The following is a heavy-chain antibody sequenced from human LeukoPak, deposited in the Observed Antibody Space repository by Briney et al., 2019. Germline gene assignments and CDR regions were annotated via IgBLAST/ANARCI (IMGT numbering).Heavy chain of an antibody. V-gene: IGHV4-4*07. D-gene: IGHD6-13*01. CDR1: GGSISSYY. CDR2: IYTSGST. CDR3: ARTLWGGSVAAAGPHYFDY. Sequence: PSETLSLTCTVSGGSISSYYWSWIRQPAGKGLEWIGRIYTSGSTNYNPSLKSRVTMSVDTSKNQFSLKLSSVTAADTAVYYCARTLWGGSVAAAGPHYFDYWGQGTLVTVSS. J-gene: IGHJ4*02.